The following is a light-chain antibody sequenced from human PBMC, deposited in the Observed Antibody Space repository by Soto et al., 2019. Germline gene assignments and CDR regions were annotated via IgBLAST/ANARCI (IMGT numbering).Light chain of an antibody. CDR1: QSVSSSY. CDR3: QQYGSSPWT. Sequence: EMVLTQSPGTLSLSPGERATLSCRASQSVSSSYLAWYQQKPGQAPRLLIYGASSRATGIPDRFSGSGSGTDFTLTISRLEPEDFAVYYCQQYGSSPWTFGQGTNVDIK. V-gene: IGKV3-20*01. CDR2: GAS. J-gene: IGKJ1*01.